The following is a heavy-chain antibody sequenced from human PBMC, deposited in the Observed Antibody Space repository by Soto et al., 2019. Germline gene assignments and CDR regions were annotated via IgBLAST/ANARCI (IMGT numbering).Heavy chain of an antibody. CDR2: VDPEEGET. CDR3: AMTRTGRTNRLDR. D-gene: IGHD2-8*02. Sequence: EVQLVQSGAGLMKPGSTVKLSCKVVGFTFTDYYIHWVKQAPGQGLEWLGVVDPEEGETMFSERLQGRVSITADTATDTSYMELSNLRSEDTAVYYCAMTRTGRTNRLDRWGQGTLVTVSS. J-gene: IGHJ5*02. CDR1: GFTFTDYY. V-gene: IGHV1-69-2*01.